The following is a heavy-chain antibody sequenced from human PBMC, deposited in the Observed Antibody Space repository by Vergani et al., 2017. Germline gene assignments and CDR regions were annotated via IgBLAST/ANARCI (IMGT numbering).Heavy chain of an antibody. V-gene: IGHV4-39*01. Sequence: QLQLQESGPGLVKPSATLSLTCSVSGASIRSSNYYWGWIRQLPGKGREWIACIYYSGITYYNPSLKSRVTISVDTAKNQFTLKLCSVTAADTAVYFCAGHSTVEWLIKLGWINPWGQGILVTVSS. CDR3: AGHSTVEWLIKLGWINP. CDR1: GASIRSSNYY. D-gene: IGHD3-3*01. J-gene: IGHJ5*02. CDR2: IYYSGIT.